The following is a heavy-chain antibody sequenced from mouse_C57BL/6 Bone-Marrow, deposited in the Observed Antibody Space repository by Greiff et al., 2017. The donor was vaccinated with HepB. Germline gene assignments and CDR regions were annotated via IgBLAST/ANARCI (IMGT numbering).Heavy chain of an antibody. CDR2: INPNNGGT. CDR1: GYTFTDYN. J-gene: IGHJ1*03. D-gene: IGHD1-1*01. V-gene: IGHV1-18*01. CDR3: ARITTVVAQWYFDV. Sequence: VQLKESGPELVKPGASVKIPCKASGYTFTDYNMDWVKQSHGKSLEWIGDINPNNGGTIYNQKFKGKATLTVDKSSSTTYMKLRSLTSEDTAVYYCARITTVVAQWYFDVWGTGTAVTVTS.